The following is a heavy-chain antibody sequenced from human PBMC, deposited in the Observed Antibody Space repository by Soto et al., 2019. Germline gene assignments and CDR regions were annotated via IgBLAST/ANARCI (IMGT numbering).Heavy chain of an antibody. J-gene: IGHJ3*02. CDR2: IYYSGST. CDR1: GGSISSGEDY. CDR3: AREYGQLWLGPAFDI. D-gene: IGHD5-18*01. V-gene: IGHV4-30-4*01. Sequence: SETLCLTWPVSGGSISSGEDYWSWLRQPPGKGLEWIGYIYYSGSTYYNPSLKSRVTISVDTSKNQFSLKLSSVTAADTAVYYCAREYGQLWLGPAFDIWGQGTMGNVPS.